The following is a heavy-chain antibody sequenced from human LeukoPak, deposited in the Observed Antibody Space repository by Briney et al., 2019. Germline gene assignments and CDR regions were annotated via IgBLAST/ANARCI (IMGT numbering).Heavy chain of an antibody. CDR3: ASPGYSYGISFDY. V-gene: IGHV4-39*01. CDR2: IYYSGST. CDR1: GGSISSSGYF. Sequence: SETLSLTCTVSGGSISSSGYFWGWIRQPPGKGLEWIGSIYYSGSTYYNPSLKSRVTISVDTSKNQFSLKLSSVTAADTAVYYCASPGYSYGISFDYWGQGTLVTVSS. J-gene: IGHJ4*02. D-gene: IGHD5-18*01.